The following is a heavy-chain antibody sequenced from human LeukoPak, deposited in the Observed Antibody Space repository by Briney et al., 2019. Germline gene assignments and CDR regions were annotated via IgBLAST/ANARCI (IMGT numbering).Heavy chain of an antibody. CDR3: AEGYSSGWYFFDY. CDR2: ISGSGGSI. Sequence: GGSLRLSCAASAFTFSTYAMSWVRQAPGKGLEWVSDISGSGGSIYYADSVKGRFTISRDNSKNTLYLQMNSLRAEDTAVYYCAEGYSSGWYFFDYWGQGTLVTVSS. J-gene: IGHJ4*02. D-gene: IGHD6-19*01. CDR1: AFTFSTYA. V-gene: IGHV3-23*01.